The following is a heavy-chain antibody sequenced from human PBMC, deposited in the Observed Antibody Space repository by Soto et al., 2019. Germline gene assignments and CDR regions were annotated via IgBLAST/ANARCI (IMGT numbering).Heavy chain of an antibody. D-gene: IGHD5-18*01. CDR1: GYTFTGYY. CDR3: ARAGSGYSYGTDY. Sequence: ASVKVSCKASGYTFTGYYMHWVRQAPGQGLEWMGWINPNSGGTNYAQKFQGWVTMTRDTSISTAYMELSRLRSDDTAVYYCARAGSGYSYGTDYWGQGTLVTVSS. V-gene: IGHV1-2*04. J-gene: IGHJ4*02. CDR2: INPNSGGT.